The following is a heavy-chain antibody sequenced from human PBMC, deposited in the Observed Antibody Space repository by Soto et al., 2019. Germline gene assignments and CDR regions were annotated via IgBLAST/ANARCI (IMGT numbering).Heavy chain of an antibody. D-gene: IGHD6-19*01. Sequence: TSETLSLTCTVSGGSISSYYWSWIRQPPGKGLEWIGYIYYSGSTNYNPSLKSRVTMSVDTSKNQFSLKLSSVTAADTAVYYCASTAHSSGWYSGGFDYWGQGTLVTVSS. CDR1: GGSISSYY. CDR3: ASTAHSSGWYSGGFDY. V-gene: IGHV4-59*01. CDR2: IYYSGST. J-gene: IGHJ4*02.